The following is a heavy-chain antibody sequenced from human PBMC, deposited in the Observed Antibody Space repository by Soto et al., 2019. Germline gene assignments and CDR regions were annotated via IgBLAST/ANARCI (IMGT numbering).Heavy chain of an antibody. V-gene: IGHV4-59*01. CDR3: ARDTVTTSDDAFDI. J-gene: IGHJ3*02. D-gene: IGHD4-17*01. CDR1: GGSISSYY. CDR2: VYYSGST. Sequence: QVQLQESGPGLVKPSETLSLTCTVSGGSISSYYWTWIRQPPGKRLEWIGYVYYSGSTNYNHSLKSRVTISVDMSKNQFSLKLSSVTAADTAVYYCARDTVTTSDDAFDIWGQGTMVTVSS.